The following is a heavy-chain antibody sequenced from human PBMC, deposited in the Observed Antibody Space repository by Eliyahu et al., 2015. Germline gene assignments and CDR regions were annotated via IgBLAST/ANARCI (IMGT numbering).Heavy chain of an antibody. J-gene: IGHJ4*02. Sequence: QVQLQQWGAGLLKPSETLSLTCAVYGGSFSGYYWSWIRQPPGKGLEWIGEINHSGSTNYNPSLKSRVSISVDTSKNQFSLKLSSVTAADTAVYYCARVGEAAGKRWFDYWGQGTLVTVSS. CDR3: ARVGEAAGKRWFDY. D-gene: IGHD6-13*01. V-gene: IGHV4-34*01. CDR2: INHSGST. CDR1: GGSFSGYY.